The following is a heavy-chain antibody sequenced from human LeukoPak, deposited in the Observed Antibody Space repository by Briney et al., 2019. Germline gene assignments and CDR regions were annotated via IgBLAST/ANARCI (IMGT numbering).Heavy chain of an antibody. CDR2: INHSGST. CDR3: ARAISLGWFDP. J-gene: IGHJ5*02. V-gene: IGHV4-34*01. CDR1: GGSFSGYY. D-gene: IGHD3-16*01. Sequence: PSETLSLTCAVYGGSFSGYYWSWIRQPPGKGLEWIGEINHSGSTNYNPSLKSRVIISVDTSKNQFSLKLSSATAADTAVYYCARAISLGWFDPWGQGTLVTVSS.